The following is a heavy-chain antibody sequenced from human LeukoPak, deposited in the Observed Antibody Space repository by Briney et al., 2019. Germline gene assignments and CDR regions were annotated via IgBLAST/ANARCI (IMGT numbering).Heavy chain of an antibody. CDR3: ARDRLFRPILEWFSKPIYYMDV. D-gene: IGHD3-3*01. Sequence: ASVKVSCKASGYTFTGYYMHWVRQAPGQGLEWMGWINPNSGGTNYAQKFQGRVTMTRDTSISTAYMELSRLRSDDTAVYYCARDRLFRPILEWFSKPIYYMDVWGKGTTVTVSS. CDR1: GYTFTGYY. CDR2: INPNSGGT. J-gene: IGHJ6*03. V-gene: IGHV1-2*02.